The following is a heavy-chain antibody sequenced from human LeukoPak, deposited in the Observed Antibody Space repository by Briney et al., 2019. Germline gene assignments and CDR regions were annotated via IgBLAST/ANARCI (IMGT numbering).Heavy chain of an antibody. V-gene: IGHV1-18*01. D-gene: IGHD1-26*01. Sequence: ASVKVSCKASGYTFTSYGISWVRQAPGQGLEWMGWISAYNGNTNYAQKLQGRVTMTTDTSTSTAYMELRSLRSDDTAVYYCAREAPYKWELLTDYWGQGTLVTVSS. CDR1: GYTFTSYG. CDR3: AREAPYKWELLTDY. J-gene: IGHJ4*02. CDR2: ISAYNGNT.